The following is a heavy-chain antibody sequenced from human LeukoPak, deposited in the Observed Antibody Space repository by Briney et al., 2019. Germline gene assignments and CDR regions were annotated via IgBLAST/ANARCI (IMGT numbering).Heavy chain of an antibody. CDR1: GGSISSGDYC. CDR3: ARDPGYYDSSGYVD. J-gene: IGHJ4*02. CDR2: IYYSGST. D-gene: IGHD3-22*01. Sequence: SQTLSLTCTVSGGSISSGDYCRSWIRQPPGKGLEWIGYIYYSGSTYYNPSLKSRVTISVDTSKNQFSLKLSSVTAADTAVYYCARDPGYYDSSGYVDWGQGTLVTVSS. V-gene: IGHV4-30-4*01.